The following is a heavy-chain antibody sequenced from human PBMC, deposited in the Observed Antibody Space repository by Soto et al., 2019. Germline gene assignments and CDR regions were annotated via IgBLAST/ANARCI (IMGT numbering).Heavy chain of an antibody. CDR3: AKGRGGSGSLTPRVDF. D-gene: IGHD3-10*01. Sequence: EVQLLESGGGLVQPGGSLRLSCAASGFSFNNYAMTWVRQAPGKGLEWVSAISGGGDTTSYADSVKGRFTVSGDGSKNTLYLQMSSLRAEDTALYHCAKGRGGSGSLTPRVDFWGQGTLVTVSS. J-gene: IGHJ4*02. V-gene: IGHV3-23*01. CDR1: GFSFNNYA. CDR2: ISGGGDTT.